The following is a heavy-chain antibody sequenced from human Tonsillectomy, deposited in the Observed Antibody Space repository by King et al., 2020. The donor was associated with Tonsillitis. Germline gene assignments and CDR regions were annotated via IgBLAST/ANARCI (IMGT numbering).Heavy chain of an antibody. CDR3: ARDDGLVPAAILFDY. Sequence: QLQESGPGLMKPSQTLSLTCAVSGGSISSGGYSWSWIRQPPGKGLEWIGCIFYSGSTYYNPSLKSRVTISLDTSKNQFSLKLNSVTAADTAVYYCARDDGLVPAAILFDYWGQGTLVTVSS. V-gene: IGHV4-30-4*07. J-gene: IGHJ4*02. D-gene: IGHD2-2*01. CDR1: GGSISSGGYS. CDR2: IFYSGST.